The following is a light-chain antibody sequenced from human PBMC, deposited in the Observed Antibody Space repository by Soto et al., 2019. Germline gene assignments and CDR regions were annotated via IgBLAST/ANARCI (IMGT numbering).Light chain of an antibody. V-gene: IGKV1-13*02. J-gene: IGKJ4*01. CDR2: DAS. CDR1: QGISSA. CDR3: QQFNSYLLT. Sequence: AIQLTQSPSSLSASVGDRVTITCRASQGISSALAWYQQKPGKAPKLLIYDASSLESGVPSRFSGSRSGTQFTLNISSLQPEDFATYYCQQFNSYLLTFGGGTKVEIK.